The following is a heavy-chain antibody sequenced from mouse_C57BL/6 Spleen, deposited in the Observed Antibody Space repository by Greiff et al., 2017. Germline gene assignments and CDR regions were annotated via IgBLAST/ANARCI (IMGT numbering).Heavy chain of an antibody. Sequence: QVQLQQSGAELARPGASVKLSCKASGYTFTSYGISWVKQRTGQGLEWIGEIYPRSGNTYSNEKFKGKATLTADKSSSTAYMELRSLTSADSAVYFCSSLRYRSYYCDYGGQGTTLTVSS. CDR2: IYPRSGNT. J-gene: IGHJ2*01. CDR1: GYTFTSYG. CDR3: SSLRYRSYYCDY. D-gene: IGHD1-1*01. V-gene: IGHV1-81*01.